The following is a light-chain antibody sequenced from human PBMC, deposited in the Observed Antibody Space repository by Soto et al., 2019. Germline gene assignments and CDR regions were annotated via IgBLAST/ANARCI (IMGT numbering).Light chain of an antibody. V-gene: IGLV4-69*01. J-gene: IGLJ3*02. CDR2: LNSDGSH. CDR1: SGHSSYA. CDR3: QTWGTGIQV. Sequence: QPVLTQSPSASASLGASVKLTCTLSSGHSSYAIAWNQQQPEKGPRYLMRLNSDGSHSKGDGIPDRFSGSSAGAERYLTISRLQSEDEADYYCQTWGTGIQVFGGGTKLTVL.